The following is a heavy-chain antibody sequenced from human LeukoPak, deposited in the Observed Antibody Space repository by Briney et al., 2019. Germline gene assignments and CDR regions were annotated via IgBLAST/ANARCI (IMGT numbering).Heavy chain of an antibody. CDR2: ISWNSGSI. CDR3: ARATSIVSFDY. Sequence: PGGSLRLSCAASGFTFDDYAMHWVRHAQGKGLEWVSGISWNSGSIGYADSVKGRFTISRDNAKNSLYLQMNSLRAEDTALYYCARATSIVSFDYWGQGTLVTVSS. D-gene: IGHD2/OR15-2a*01. J-gene: IGHJ4*02. V-gene: IGHV3-9*01. CDR1: GFTFDDYA.